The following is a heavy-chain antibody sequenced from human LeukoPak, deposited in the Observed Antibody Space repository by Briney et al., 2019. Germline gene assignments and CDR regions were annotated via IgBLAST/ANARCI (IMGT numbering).Heavy chain of an antibody. CDR2: IIPILGIA. CDR1: GGTFISYA. J-gene: IGHJ4*02. D-gene: IGHD1-26*01. V-gene: IGHV1-69*04. CDR3: ARESSGSYYYY. Sequence: SVKVSYKASGGTFISYAISWVRQAPGQGLEWMGRIIPILGIANYAQKFQGRVTITADKSTSTAYMELSSLRSEDTAVYYCARESSGSYYYYWGQGTLVTVSS.